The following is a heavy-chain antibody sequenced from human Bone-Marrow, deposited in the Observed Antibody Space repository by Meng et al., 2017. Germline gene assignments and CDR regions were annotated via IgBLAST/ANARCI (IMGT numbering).Heavy chain of an antibody. CDR2: IYSGGST. CDR3: ARIIYDSLAFDI. Sequence: GESLKISCATSGFTFNTYAMSWVRQAPGKGLEWVSVIYSGGSTYYADSVKGRFTISRDNSKNTLYLQMNSLRAEDTAVYYCARIIYDSLAFDIWGQGTMVTVSS. CDR1: GFTFNTYA. J-gene: IGHJ3*02. D-gene: IGHD3-22*01. V-gene: IGHV3-66*02.